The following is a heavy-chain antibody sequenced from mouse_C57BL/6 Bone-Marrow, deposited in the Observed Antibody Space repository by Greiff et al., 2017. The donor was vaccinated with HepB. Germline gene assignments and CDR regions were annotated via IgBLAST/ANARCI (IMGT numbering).Heavy chain of an antibody. CDR1: GYTFTEYT. J-gene: IGHJ2*01. V-gene: IGHV1-62-2*01. CDR3: ARHEEAYYSNWDYFGD. D-gene: IGHD2-5*01. CDR2: FYPGSGSI. Sequence: QVQLQQSGAELVKPGASVKLSCKASGYTFTEYTIHWVKQRSGQGLEWIGWFYPGSGSIKYNEKFKDKATLTADKSSSTVYMELSRLTSEDSAVYFCARHEEAYYSNWDYFGDWGQGTTLTVSS.